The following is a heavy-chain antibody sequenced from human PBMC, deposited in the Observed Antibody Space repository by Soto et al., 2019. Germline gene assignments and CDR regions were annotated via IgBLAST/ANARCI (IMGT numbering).Heavy chain of an antibody. J-gene: IGHJ4*02. Sequence: GGSLRLSCAASGVPFSSFWIHWVRQAPGKGPVWVSRISSDGTYTAYADSVKGRFTISRDNAKNTLYLQMDSLRADDTAIYYCARGPFYSSSWYDYWGQGTLVTVSS. CDR3: ARGPFYSSSWYDY. D-gene: IGHD6-13*01. CDR2: ISSDGTYT. V-gene: IGHV3-74*01. CDR1: GVPFSSFW.